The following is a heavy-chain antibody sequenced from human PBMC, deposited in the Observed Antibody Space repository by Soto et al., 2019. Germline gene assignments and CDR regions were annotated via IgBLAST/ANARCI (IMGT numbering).Heavy chain of an antibody. Sequence: SETLSLTCTVSGCSISSTNHHWGWIRQTPGKGLEWIGSIYYSGNTYYSPSLKSPVTISVDTSKNQFSLKLTSVTAADTALYYCARRQGWCSGGSCFFDYWGQGALVTV. D-gene: IGHD2-15*01. J-gene: IGHJ4*02. CDR2: IYYSGNT. CDR1: GCSISSTNHH. CDR3: ARRQGWCSGGSCFFDY. V-gene: IGHV4-39*01.